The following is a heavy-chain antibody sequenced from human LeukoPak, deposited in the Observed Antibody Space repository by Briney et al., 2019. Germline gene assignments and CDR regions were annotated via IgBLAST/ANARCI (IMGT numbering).Heavy chain of an antibody. CDR1: GFSLSTSGVG. Sequence: SGPTLVKPTQTLTLTCTFSGFSLSTSGVGVGWIRQPPGKGLEGLAFIYWDDDKRYSPSLKSRLTITKDTSKNQVVLTMTNMDPVDTATYYCAHRQRSYSYDCYFDFWGQGTLVTVSS. CDR3: AHRQRSYSYDCYFDF. V-gene: IGHV2-5*02. CDR2: IYWDDDK. D-gene: IGHD5-18*01. J-gene: IGHJ4*02.